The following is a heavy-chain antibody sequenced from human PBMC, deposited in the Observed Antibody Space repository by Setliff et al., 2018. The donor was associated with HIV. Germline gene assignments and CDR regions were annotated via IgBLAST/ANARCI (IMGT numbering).Heavy chain of an antibody. Sequence: SETLSLTCAVYGGSFSGYYWSWIRQPPGKGLEWIGELNHSGSANYNPSLKSRVTISVDTSKNQFSLKLSSVTAADTSVYYCARGQAGGSDYWGQGTLVTVSS. V-gene: IGHV4-34*01. CDR3: ARGQAGGSDY. CDR2: LNHSGSA. D-gene: IGHD2-15*01. J-gene: IGHJ4*02. CDR1: GGSFSGYY.